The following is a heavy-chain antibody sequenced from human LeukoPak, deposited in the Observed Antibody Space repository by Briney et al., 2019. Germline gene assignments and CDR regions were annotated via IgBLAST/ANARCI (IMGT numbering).Heavy chain of an antibody. J-gene: IGHJ3*02. CDR3: AKLGGDYGRLRAFDI. CDR2: ISDSGGST. V-gene: IGHV3-23*01. CDR1: GFSFSSYN. Sequence: GGSLRLSCAASGFSFSSYNMNWVRQAPGKGLEWVSVISDSGGSTYYADSVKGRFTISRDNSKNTLYLQMNSLRAEDTAVYYCAKLGGDYGRLRAFDIWGQGTMVTVSS. D-gene: IGHD4-17*01.